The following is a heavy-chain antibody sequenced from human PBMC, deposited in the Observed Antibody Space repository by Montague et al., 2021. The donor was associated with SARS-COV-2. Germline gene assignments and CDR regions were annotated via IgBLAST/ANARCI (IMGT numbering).Heavy chain of an antibody. Sequence: TLSLTCTVSGGSISSGSYYWSWIRQPAGKGLEWIGRIYISGSTNYNPSLKSRVTISVDTSKNQFSLKLSSVTAADTAVYYCARVDFWSGYLYFDYWGQGTLVTVSS. CDR2: IYISGST. D-gene: IGHD3-3*01. CDR3: ARVDFWSGYLYFDY. V-gene: IGHV4-61*02. CDR1: GGSISSGSYY. J-gene: IGHJ4*02.